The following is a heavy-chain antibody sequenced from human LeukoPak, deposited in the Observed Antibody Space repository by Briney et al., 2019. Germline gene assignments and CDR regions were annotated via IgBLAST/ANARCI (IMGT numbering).Heavy chain of an antibody. CDR2: ISGSGGST. Sequence: GGSLRLSYAASGFTFSSYAMSWVRQAPGKGLEWVSAISGSGGSTYYADSVKGRFTISRDNSKNTLYLQMNSLRAEDTAVYYCAKAAYPYYYDSSGYPDYWGQGTLVTVSS. D-gene: IGHD3-22*01. CDR3: AKAAYPYYYDSSGYPDY. V-gene: IGHV3-23*01. CDR1: GFTFSSYA. J-gene: IGHJ4*02.